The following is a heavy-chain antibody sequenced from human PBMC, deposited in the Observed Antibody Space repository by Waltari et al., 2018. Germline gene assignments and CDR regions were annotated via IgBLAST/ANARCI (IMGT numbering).Heavy chain of an antibody. Sequence: EVQLVESGGGLVKPGGSLRLSCAASGFTFNSAWMTWVHQAPGKGLEWVGRIKTKTDGGTIDYAAPVKDRFTISRDDSKNTLYLEMNSLKIEDTAVYYCTAGSPFHYWGQGALVTVSS. D-gene: IGHD6-19*01. CDR3: TAGSPFHY. J-gene: IGHJ4*02. CDR2: IKTKTDGGTI. V-gene: IGHV3-15*01. CDR1: GFTFNSAW.